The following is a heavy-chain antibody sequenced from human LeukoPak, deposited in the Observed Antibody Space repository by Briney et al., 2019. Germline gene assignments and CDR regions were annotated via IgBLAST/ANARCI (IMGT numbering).Heavy chain of an antibody. CDR1: GYTFTSYG. CDR3: ARVGYSSSPGSPVDY. J-gene: IGHJ4*02. V-gene: IGHV1-18*01. CDR2: ISAYNGNT. D-gene: IGHD6-13*01. Sequence: GASVKVSCKASGYTFTSYGISWVRQAPGQGLEWMGWISAYNGNTNYAQKLQGRVTMTTDTSTSTAYMELRSLRSDDTAVYYCARVGYSSSPGSPVDYWGQGTLVTVSS.